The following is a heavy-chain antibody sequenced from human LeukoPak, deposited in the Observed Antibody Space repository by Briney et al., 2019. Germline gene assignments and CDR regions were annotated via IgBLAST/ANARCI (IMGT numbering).Heavy chain of an antibody. CDR2: IYTSGST. CDR1: GGSISSYY. D-gene: IGHD5-18*01. J-gene: IGHJ5*02. Sequence: SETLSLTCTVSGGSISSYYWSWIRQPAGKGLEWIGRIYTSGSTNYNPSLKSRVAMSVDTSKNQFSLKLSSVTAADTAVYYCARDTTPDWLWGGNWFDPWGQGTLVTVSS. V-gene: IGHV4-4*07. CDR3: ARDTTPDWLWGGNWFDP.